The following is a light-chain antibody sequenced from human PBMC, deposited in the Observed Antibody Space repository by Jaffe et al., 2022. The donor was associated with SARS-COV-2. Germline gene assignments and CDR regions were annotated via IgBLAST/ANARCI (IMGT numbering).Light chain of an antibody. CDR2: GAS. V-gene: IGKV3-20*01. CDR1: QSVSSTY. CDR3: QQFDTSWT. Sequence: FVLTQSPGTLSLSPGERATLSCRASQSVSSTYLAWYQQKPGQAPRLLIYGASNRATGIPDRFSGSGSGTDFTLTISRLEPEDFAVYYCQQFDTSWTFDQGTKVEIK. J-gene: IGKJ1*01.